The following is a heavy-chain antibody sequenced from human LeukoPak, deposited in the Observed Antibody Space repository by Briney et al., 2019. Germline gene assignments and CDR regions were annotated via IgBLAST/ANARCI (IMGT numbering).Heavy chain of an antibody. D-gene: IGHD4-23*01. CDR3: ARVVTGAYYFDY. J-gene: IGHJ4*02. V-gene: IGHV3-23*01. Sequence: GGSLRLSCAASGFTFSSYAMSWVRQAPGKGLEWVSAISGSGGSTYYADSVKGRFTISRDNAKNSLYLQMNSLRAEDTAVYYCARVVTGAYYFDYWGQGTLVTVSS. CDR2: ISGSGGST. CDR1: GFTFSSYA.